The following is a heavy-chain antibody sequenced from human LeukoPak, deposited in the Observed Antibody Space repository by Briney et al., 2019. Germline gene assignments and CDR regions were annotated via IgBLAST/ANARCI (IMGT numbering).Heavy chain of an antibody. CDR1: GGSISSYY. CDR3: ARGAAGTVPFDY. CDR2: THYSGST. D-gene: IGHD6-13*01. V-gene: IGHV4-59*08. J-gene: IGHJ4*03. Sequence: PETLSLTCAVSGGSISSYYWSWIRQPPGKGLEWIGYTHYSGSTDYNPSLKTRVTISVDTSKNQFSLKLSSVTAADTAVYYCARGAAGTVPFDYWGHGNLGSVSS.